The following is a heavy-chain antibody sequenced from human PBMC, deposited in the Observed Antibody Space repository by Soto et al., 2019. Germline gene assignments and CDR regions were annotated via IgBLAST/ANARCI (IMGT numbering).Heavy chain of an antibody. D-gene: IGHD6-13*01. J-gene: IGHJ5*02. CDR3: ARAAAAGTDWFDP. CDR2: IYYSGST. CDR1: CGSISSGDYY. V-gene: IGHV4-30-4*01. Sequence: SETLSLTCTVSCGSISSGDYYWSWIRQPPGKGLEWIGYIYYSGSTYYNPSLKSRVTISVDTSKNQFSLKLSSVTAADTAVYYCARAAAAGTDWFDPWGQGTLVTVSS.